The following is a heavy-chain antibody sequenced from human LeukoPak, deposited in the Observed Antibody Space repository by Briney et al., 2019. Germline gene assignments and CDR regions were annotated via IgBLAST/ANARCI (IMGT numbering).Heavy chain of an antibody. CDR2: ISSRSDYI. CDR3: ARAEASVTAFDF. V-gene: IGHV3-21*01. Sequence: PGGSLRLSCAASGFTFDGYTMNWVRQAPGKGLEWVASISSRSDYIYYADSVRGRFTVSRENAKSSLSLQMNTLRAEDTATYYCARAEASVTAFDFWGQGSLVTVSS. J-gene: IGHJ4*02. CDR1: GFTFDGYT. D-gene: IGHD2-21*02.